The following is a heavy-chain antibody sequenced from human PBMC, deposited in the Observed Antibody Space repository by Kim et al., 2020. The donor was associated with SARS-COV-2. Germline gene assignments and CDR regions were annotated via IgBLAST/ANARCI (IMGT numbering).Heavy chain of an antibody. CDR2: IYHSGST. V-gene: IGHV4-4*02. Sequence: SETLSLTFAVSGGAISSSNWWSWVRQPPGKGLEWIGEIYHSGSTNYNPSLKSRVTISVDKSKNQFSLKLSSVTAADTAVYYCARDLTAAGTSWFDPWGQGTLVTVSS. CDR1: GGAISSSNW. CDR3: ARDLTAAGTSWFDP. J-gene: IGHJ5*02. D-gene: IGHD6-13*01.